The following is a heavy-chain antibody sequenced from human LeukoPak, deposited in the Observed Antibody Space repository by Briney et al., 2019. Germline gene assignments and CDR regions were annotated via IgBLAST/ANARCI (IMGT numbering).Heavy chain of an antibody. D-gene: IGHD3-22*01. V-gene: IGHV3-33*06. CDR3: AKRLYDSSGYDY. Sequence: PGTSLRLSCAASGFTFSSYVMHWVRQAPGKGLEWVAVIWYDGSTKYYADSVKGRFTISRDNSKNTLYLQMKSLRAEDTAVYYCAKRLYDSSGYDYWGQGTLVTVSS. CDR2: IWYDGSTK. J-gene: IGHJ4*02. CDR1: GFTFSSYV.